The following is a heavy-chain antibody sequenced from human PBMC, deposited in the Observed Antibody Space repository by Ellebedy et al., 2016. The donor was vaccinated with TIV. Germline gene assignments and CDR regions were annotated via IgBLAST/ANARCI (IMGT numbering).Heavy chain of an antibody. V-gene: IGHV4-31*03. J-gene: IGHJ2*01. CDR2: IYYSRST. CDR1: GGSISSGGHY. CDR3: ARGGAGGYWYFDL. D-gene: IGHD4-23*01. Sequence: MPSETLSLTCTVSGGSISSGGHYWSWIRQHPGKGLEWIGYIYYSRSTNYKPSRKSRVTISVDTSKNKFSLKLNSVTAADTAVYYCARGGAGGYWYFDLWGRGTLVTVSS.